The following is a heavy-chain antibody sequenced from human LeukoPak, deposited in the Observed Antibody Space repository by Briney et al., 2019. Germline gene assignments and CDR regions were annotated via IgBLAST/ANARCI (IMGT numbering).Heavy chain of an antibody. D-gene: IGHD3-9*01. CDR3: AKGTTYYDILTGYGYPYYFDY. J-gene: IGHJ4*02. Sequence: PGGSLRLSCAASGFTFSSHAMSWVRQAPGKGLEWVSAISGSGGSKHYADSVKGRFTISRDNSKNTLYVQMNSLRAEDTATYYCAKGTTYYDILTGYGYPYYFDYWGQGTLVTVSS. CDR1: GFTFSSHA. V-gene: IGHV3-23*01. CDR2: ISGSGGSK.